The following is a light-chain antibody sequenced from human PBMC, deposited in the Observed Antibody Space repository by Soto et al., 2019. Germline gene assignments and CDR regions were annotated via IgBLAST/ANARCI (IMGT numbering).Light chain of an antibody. Sequence: EIVLTQSPGTLSLSPGERATLSCTASQSVSSSYLAWYQQKSGQAPRLLIYGASSRATGIPDRFSGSGSGTDFTLTISRLEPEDFAVYYCQKFGSWLTFGGGTKVEIK. V-gene: IGKV3-20*01. CDR1: QSVSSSY. J-gene: IGKJ4*01. CDR2: GAS. CDR3: QKFGSWLT.